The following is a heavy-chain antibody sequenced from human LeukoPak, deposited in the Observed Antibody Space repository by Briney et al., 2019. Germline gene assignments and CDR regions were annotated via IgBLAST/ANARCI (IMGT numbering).Heavy chain of an antibody. CDR3: AKEAYYYDSSGYFECPNY. J-gene: IGHJ4*02. V-gene: IGHV3-23*01. CDR1: GFTFSSYA. Sequence: GGSLRLSCAASGFTFSSYAMSWVRQAPGKGLGWVSAISGSGGSTYYADSVKGRFTISRDNSKNTLYLQMNSLRAEDTAVYYCAKEAYYYDSSGYFECPNYWGQGTLVTVSS. D-gene: IGHD3-22*01. CDR2: ISGSGGST.